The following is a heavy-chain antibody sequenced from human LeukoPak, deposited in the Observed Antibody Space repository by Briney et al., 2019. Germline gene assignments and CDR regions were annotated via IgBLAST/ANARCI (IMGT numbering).Heavy chain of an antibody. D-gene: IGHD4-23*01. CDR3: ARAYGGNSGY. J-gene: IGHJ4*02. CDR2: MNPNSGNT. Sequence: ASVKVSCKASGYTFTGYYMHWVRQAPGQGLEWMGWMNPNSGNTGYAQKFQGRVTMTRNTSISTAYMELSSLRSEDTAVYYCARAYGGNSGYWGQGTLVTVSS. CDR1: GYTFTGYY. V-gene: IGHV1-8*02.